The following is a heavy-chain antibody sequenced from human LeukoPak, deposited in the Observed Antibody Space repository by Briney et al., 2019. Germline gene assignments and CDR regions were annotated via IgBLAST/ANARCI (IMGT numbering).Heavy chain of an antibody. V-gene: IGHV4-39*01. Sequence: SETLSLTCTVSGGSVSSSGYYWGWIRQPPGKGLEWIGSIHYSGSTYYKPSLKSRVTVSVDTSKNQFSLKLSSVTAADTAVYYCASYYDFWSGNFIWGQGTLVTVSS. D-gene: IGHD3-3*01. CDR2: IHYSGST. CDR3: ASYYDFWSGNFI. J-gene: IGHJ4*02. CDR1: GGSVSSSGYY.